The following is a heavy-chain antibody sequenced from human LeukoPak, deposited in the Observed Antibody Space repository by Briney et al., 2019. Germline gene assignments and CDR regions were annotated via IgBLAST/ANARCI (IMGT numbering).Heavy chain of an antibody. D-gene: IGHD3-3*01. CDR3: ARVTQDYDFWSGYYNY. Sequence: GGSLRLSCAASGFTFSSYAMHWVRQAPGKGLDYVSAISSNGGSTYYANSVKGRFTISRDNSKNTLYLQMGSLRAEDMAVYYCARVTQDYDFWSGYYNYWGQGTLVTVSS. V-gene: IGHV3-64*01. CDR1: GFTFSSYA. CDR2: ISSNGGST. J-gene: IGHJ4*02.